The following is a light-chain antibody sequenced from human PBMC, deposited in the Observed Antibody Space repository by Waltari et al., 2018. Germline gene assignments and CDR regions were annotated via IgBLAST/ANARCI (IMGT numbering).Light chain of an antibody. Sequence: SSELTQDTAVSVALGQTVRITCQGDGLRGYYASWYQQKPGQAPVLVIFGKNNRPSGIPDRFSGSSSGNTVSLTITGAQAEDEADYYCYSRDSSGDHLRVFGTGTRVTVL. CDR2: GKN. CDR3: YSRDSSGDHLRV. CDR1: GLRGYY. J-gene: IGLJ1*01. V-gene: IGLV3-19*01.